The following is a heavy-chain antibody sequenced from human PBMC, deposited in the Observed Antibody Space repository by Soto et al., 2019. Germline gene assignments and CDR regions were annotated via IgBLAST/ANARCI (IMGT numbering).Heavy chain of an antibody. J-gene: IGHJ4*02. V-gene: IGHV3-30-3*01. CDR1: GFTFSSYA. CDR3: AREMYYYDSSGYYPSGNFGY. Sequence: GGSLRLSCAASGFTFSSYAMHWVRQAPGKGLEWVAVISYDGSNKYYADSVKGRFTISRDNSKNTLYLQMNSLRAEDTAVYYCAREMYYYDSSGYYPSGNFGYWGQGTLVTVSS. CDR2: ISYDGSNK. D-gene: IGHD3-22*01.